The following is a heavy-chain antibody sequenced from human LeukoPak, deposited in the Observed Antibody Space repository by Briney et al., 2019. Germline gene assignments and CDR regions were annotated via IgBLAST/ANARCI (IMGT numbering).Heavy chain of an antibody. Sequence: GGSLRLSCAASGFTFSSYSMNWVRQAPGKGLEWVSYISSSSSTIYYADSVKGRFTISRDNAKNSLYLQMNSLRAEDTAVYYCARDRSITMIVDDAFDIWGQGTMVTVSS. CDR3: ARDRSITMIVDDAFDI. CDR2: ISSSSSTI. V-gene: IGHV3-48*04. D-gene: IGHD3-22*01. CDR1: GFTFSSYS. J-gene: IGHJ3*02.